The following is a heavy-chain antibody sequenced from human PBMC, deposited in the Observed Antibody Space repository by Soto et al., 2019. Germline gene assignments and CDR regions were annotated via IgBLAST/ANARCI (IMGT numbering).Heavy chain of an antibody. CDR3: AKDKWELPKYNWFDP. Sequence: PGGSLRLSCAASGFTFSSYGMHWVRQAPGKGLEWVAVIWYDGSNKYYADSVKGRFTISRDNSKNTLYLQMNSLRAEDTAVYYCAKDKWELPKYNWFDPWGQGTLVTVSS. CDR1: GFTFSSYG. D-gene: IGHD1-26*01. V-gene: IGHV3-33*06. J-gene: IGHJ5*02. CDR2: IWYDGSNK.